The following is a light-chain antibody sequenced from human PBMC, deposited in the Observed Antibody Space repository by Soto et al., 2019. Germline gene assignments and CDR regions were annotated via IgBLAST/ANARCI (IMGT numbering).Light chain of an antibody. CDR2: DAS. J-gene: IGKJ2*01. CDR3: KQYNSYLYT. CDR1: QSISSW. V-gene: IGKV1-5*01. Sequence: DIQMTQSPSTLSASVGDRVTITCRASQSISSWLAWYQQKPGKAPKLLIYDASSLESGVPSRFRGSGSGTEFTLTISCLQPDDFATYYCKQYNSYLYTFGQGTKLEIK.